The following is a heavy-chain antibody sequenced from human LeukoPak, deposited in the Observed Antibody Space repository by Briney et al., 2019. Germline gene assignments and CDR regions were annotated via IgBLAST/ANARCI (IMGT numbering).Heavy chain of an antibody. CDR1: GFTFSSYA. D-gene: IGHD6-19*01. Sequence: PGGSLRLSCAASGFTFSSYAMSWVRQAPGKGLEWVSAISGSGGSTYYADSVKGRFTISRDNSKNTLYLQMNSLRAEDTAVYYYTQQWLVLGAFDIWGQGTMVTVSS. J-gene: IGHJ3*02. V-gene: IGHV3-23*01. CDR3: TQQWLVLGAFDI. CDR2: ISGSGGST.